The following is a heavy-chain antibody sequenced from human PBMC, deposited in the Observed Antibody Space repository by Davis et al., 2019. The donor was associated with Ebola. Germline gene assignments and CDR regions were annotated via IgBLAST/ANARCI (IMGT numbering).Heavy chain of an antibody. D-gene: IGHD2-2*01. Sequence: ASVKVSCKASGYSFTDDGISWVRQAPGQGLEWMRWISTYNGNTNYAQKVQGRITMTTDTSTSTAYMELRSLRSEDTAVYYCARAPTPYQPPFDYWGQGTLVTVSS. CDR2: ISTYNGNT. CDR1: GYSFTDDG. J-gene: IGHJ4*02. V-gene: IGHV1-18*01. CDR3: ARAPTPYQPPFDY.